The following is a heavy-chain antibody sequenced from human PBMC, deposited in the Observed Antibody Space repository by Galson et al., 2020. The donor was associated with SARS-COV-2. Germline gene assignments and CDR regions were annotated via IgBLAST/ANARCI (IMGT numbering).Heavy chain of an antibody. D-gene: IGHD6-13*01. CDR2: IGTAGDP. V-gene: IGHV3-13*05. Sequence: GGSLRLSCAASGFTFSSYDMHWVRQATGKGLEWVSAIGTAGDPYYPGSVKGRFTISRENAKNSLYLQMNSLRAGDTAVYYCARARPMAAAGTVVYYFDYWGQGTLVTVSS. J-gene: IGHJ4*02. CDR3: ARARPMAAAGTVVYYFDY. CDR1: GFTFSSYD.